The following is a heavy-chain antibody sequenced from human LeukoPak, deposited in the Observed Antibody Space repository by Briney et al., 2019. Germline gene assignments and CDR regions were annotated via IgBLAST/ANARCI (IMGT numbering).Heavy chain of an antibody. CDR1: GFTFSDYY. D-gene: IGHD3-22*01. J-gene: IGHJ4*02. V-gene: IGHV3-11*04. Sequence: GGSLRLSCAASGFTFSDYYMSWIRQAPGKGLEWISYISSTGSTIYYADSVKGRFTISRDNAKNSLYLQMNSLRAEDTAVYYCARAVYDSSGYDYWGQGTLVTVSS. CDR2: ISSTGSTI. CDR3: ARAVYDSSGYDY.